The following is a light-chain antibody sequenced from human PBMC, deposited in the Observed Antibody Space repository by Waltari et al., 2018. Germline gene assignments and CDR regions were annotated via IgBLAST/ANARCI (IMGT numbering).Light chain of an antibody. J-gene: IGLJ3*02. CDR2: NDN. Sequence: QSVLTQPPSVSGTPGQRVTISCSGSNSNIGGNSVNWYQQLPGTAPKLLIYNDNQGPSGVPDRFSASKSVTSASLAITGLQSEDDAYYYCAVWDDSLGGVFGGGTKLTVL. CDR3: AVWDDSLGGV. CDR1: NSNIGGNS. V-gene: IGLV1-44*01.